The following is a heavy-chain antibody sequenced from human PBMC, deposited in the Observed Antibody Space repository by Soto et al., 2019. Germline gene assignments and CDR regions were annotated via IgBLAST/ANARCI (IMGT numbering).Heavy chain of an antibody. V-gene: IGHV3-21*01. CDR3: ARGAGYYDFWSGYPIRPNAFDI. J-gene: IGHJ3*02. Sequence: PGGSLRLSCAASGFTFSSYSMNWVRQAPGKGLEWASSISSSSSYIYYADSVKGRFTISRDNAKNSLYLQMNSLRAEDTAVYYCARGAGYYDFWSGYPIRPNAFDIWGQGTMVTVSS. CDR1: GFTFSSYS. D-gene: IGHD3-3*01. CDR2: ISSSSSYI.